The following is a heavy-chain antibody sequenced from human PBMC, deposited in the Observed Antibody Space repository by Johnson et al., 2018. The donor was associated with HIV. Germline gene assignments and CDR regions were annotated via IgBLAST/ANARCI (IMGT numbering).Heavy chain of an antibody. D-gene: IGHD4-23*01. CDR1: GFTFSNYA. CDR3: ARTPIRTSDAGAFDI. V-gene: IGHV3-23*04. Sequence: VQLVESGGGFVQPGGSLRLSCAASGFTFSNYAMGWVRQAPGQGLEWVSSISGSGGAVYFADSVKGRFTISRDNSKKTMYLQMNSLRAEDTAVYYCARTPIRTSDAGAFDIWGQGTMVTVSS. J-gene: IGHJ3*02. CDR2: ISGSGGAV.